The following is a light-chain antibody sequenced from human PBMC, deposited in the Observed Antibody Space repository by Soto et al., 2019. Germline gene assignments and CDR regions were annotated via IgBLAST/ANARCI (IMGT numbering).Light chain of an antibody. Sequence: EIVLTQSPGTLSLSPGGRATLSCRASRSVSSSFLAWYQQKPGQAPRLLISGASSRATGIPDRFSGSGSGTDFTLTISRLEPEDFAVYYCQQYGSSPPLTFGGGTKVEIK. V-gene: IGKV3-20*01. CDR3: QQYGSSPPLT. CDR2: GAS. J-gene: IGKJ4*01. CDR1: RSVSSSF.